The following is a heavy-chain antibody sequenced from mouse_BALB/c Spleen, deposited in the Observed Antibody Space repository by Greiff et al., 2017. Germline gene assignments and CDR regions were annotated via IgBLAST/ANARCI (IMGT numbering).Heavy chain of an antibody. V-gene: IGHV1-5*01. D-gene: IGHD1-1*01. CDR1: GYTFTSYW. CDR3: TATTVVGY. J-gene: IGHJ2*01. Sequence: VQLQQPGAELVKPGASVKMSCKASGYTFTSYWMHWVKQRPGQGLEWIGAIYPGNSDTSYNQKFKGKAKLTAVTSTSTAYMELSSLTNEDSAVYYCTATTVVGYWGQGTTLTVSS. CDR2: IYPGNSDT.